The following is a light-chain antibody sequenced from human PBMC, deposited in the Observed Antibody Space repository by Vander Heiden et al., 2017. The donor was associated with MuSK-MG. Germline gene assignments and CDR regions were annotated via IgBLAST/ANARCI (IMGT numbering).Light chain of an antibody. J-gene: IGKJ5*01. CDR2: PAS. V-gene: IGKV1-12*02. CDR1: QGISSW. CDR3: QQASSCPLIT. Sequence: DIHMTQSPSSVSASVGDRVTLTCRASQGISSWLAWYQQKPRKAPTLLIYPASSLQSGVPPRFSGSGGGRHFIITTSSRQPEEFAANYCQQASSCPLITFGQGTRLEIK.